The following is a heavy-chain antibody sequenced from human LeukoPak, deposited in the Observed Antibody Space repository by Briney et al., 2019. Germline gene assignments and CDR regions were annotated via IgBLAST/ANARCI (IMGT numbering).Heavy chain of an antibody. CDR3: ARDGEGLGYNYDSSGYYYVS. V-gene: IGHV1-18*01. Sequence: ASVKVPCKASGYTLNSYNINWVRQAPGQGLEWMGWINTYNGNTNYAQKLQGRVTMTTDTSTSTAYLELRSLRSDDTAVYYCARDGEGLGYNYDSSGYYYVSWGQGTLITVSS. CDR2: INTYNGNT. J-gene: IGHJ4*02. CDR1: GYTLNSYN. D-gene: IGHD3-22*01.